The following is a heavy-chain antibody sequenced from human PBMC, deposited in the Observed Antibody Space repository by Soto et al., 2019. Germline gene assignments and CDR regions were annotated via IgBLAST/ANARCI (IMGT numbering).Heavy chain of an antibody. D-gene: IGHD3-3*01. J-gene: IGHJ3*02. Sequence: PGGSLRLSCAASGFTFSSYCMNWVRQAPGKGLEWVSSISSSSSYIYYADSVKGRFTISRDNAKNSLYLQMNSLRAEDTAVYYCARSLRFLEWLLYFDAFDIWGQGTMVTVSS. CDR2: ISSSSSYI. V-gene: IGHV3-21*01. CDR1: GFTFSSYC. CDR3: ARSLRFLEWLLYFDAFDI.